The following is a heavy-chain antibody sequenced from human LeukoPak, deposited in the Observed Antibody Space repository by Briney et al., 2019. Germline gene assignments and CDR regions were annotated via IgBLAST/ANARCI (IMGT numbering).Heavy chain of an antibody. D-gene: IGHD6-19*01. CDR3: ARDLSPSRGWFGDY. CDR2: INPNTGGT. V-gene: IGHV1-2*02. CDR1: GYSFTGYY. J-gene: IGHJ4*02. Sequence: ASVKVSCKASGYSFTGYYIHWVRQAPGQGLEWMGWINPNTGGTKYAQKFQGRVTMTRDTSISTAYVELSTLKSDDTAVYYCARDLSPSRGWFGDYWGQGTLVTVSS.